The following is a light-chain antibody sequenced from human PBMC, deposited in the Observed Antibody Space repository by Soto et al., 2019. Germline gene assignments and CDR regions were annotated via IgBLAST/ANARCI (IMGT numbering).Light chain of an antibody. CDR1: QSISNW. J-gene: IGKJ1*01. Sequence: DIPMTQSPSTLSASVGDRVTITCRASQSISNWLAWYQQKPGKAPNLLIYDASSLESGVPSRFSGSESGTEFTLTISSLQPDDFATYYCQQYSTYMWTFGQGTKVEIK. CDR2: DAS. V-gene: IGKV1-5*01. CDR3: QQYSTYMWT.